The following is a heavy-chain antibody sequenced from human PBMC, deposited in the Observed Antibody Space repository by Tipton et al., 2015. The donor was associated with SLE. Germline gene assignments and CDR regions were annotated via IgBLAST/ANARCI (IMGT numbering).Heavy chain of an antibody. CDR1: GFTFSRYG. CDR2: ISSSSQVK. Sequence: GSLRLSCAASGFTFSRYGMDWVRQAPGKGLEWLSCISSSSQVKYYADSVMGRFTISRDNANNSLSLQMTSLRAEDTAVYYCARSSLGTPFDYWGQGTLVTVSS. V-gene: IGHV3-48*04. J-gene: IGHJ4*02. CDR3: ARSSLGTPFDY.